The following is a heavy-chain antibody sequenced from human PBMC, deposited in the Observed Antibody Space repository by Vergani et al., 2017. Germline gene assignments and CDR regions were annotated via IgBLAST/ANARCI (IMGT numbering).Heavy chain of an antibody. V-gene: IGHV3-21*01. J-gene: IGHJ3*02. Sequence: EVQLVESGGGLVKPGGSLSLSCAASVFTFSIYSMNWVRHALGKGLEWFSSISSSSSYIYYADSVKGRFTISRDNAKNSLYLQMNSLRAEDTAVYYCARDPPLYCGGDCFYDAFDIWGQGTMVTVSS. CDR1: VFTFSIYS. CDR2: ISSSSSYI. D-gene: IGHD2-21*02. CDR3: ARDPPLYCGGDCFYDAFDI.